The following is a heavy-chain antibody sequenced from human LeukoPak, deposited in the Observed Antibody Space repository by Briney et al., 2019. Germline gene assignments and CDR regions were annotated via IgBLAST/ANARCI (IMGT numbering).Heavy chain of an antibody. CDR2: IKYDGSSA. CDR3: AKSDWFDP. J-gene: IGHJ5*02. CDR1: GFTFSNYW. V-gene: IGHV3-74*01. Sequence: GGSLRLSCATSGFTFSNYWMMWLRQAPGKGLVWVSRIKYDGSSATYAESVKGRFTISRDNARNTLYLQMNSLRVDDTAVYYCAKSDWFDPWGRGILVTVSS.